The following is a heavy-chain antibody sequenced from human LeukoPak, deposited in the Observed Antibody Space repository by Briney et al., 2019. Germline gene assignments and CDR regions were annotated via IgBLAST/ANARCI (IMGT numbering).Heavy chain of an antibody. J-gene: IGHJ4*02. CDR1: GGSISSYY. D-gene: IGHD3-22*01. CDR3: ARGTDSSAYFDY. Sequence: SETLSLTCTVSGGSISSYYWSWIRQPPGKGLEWIGYIYYSGSTNYNPSLKCRVTISVDTSKNQFSLKLSSVTAADTAVYYCARGTDSSAYFDYWGQGTLVTVSS. V-gene: IGHV4-59*01. CDR2: IYYSGST.